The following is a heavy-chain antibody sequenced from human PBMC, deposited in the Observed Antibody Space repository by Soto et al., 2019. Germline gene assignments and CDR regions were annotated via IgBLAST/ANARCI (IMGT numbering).Heavy chain of an antibody. J-gene: IGHJ6*02. Sequence: EVQLVESGGGLVQPGGSLRLSCAASGFTFSSYEMNWVRQAPGKGLEWVSYISSSGSTIYYADSVKGRFTISRDNAKNSLYLQMNSLRAEDTAVYYCARDRSSTVTSTPVLGFYYYGMDVWGQGTTVTVSS. D-gene: IGHD4-4*01. CDR2: ISSSGSTI. CDR3: ARDRSSTVTSTPVLGFYYYGMDV. CDR1: GFTFSSYE. V-gene: IGHV3-48*03.